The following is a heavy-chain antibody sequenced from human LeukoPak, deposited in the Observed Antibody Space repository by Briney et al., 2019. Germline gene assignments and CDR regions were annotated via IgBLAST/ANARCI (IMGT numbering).Heavy chain of an antibody. J-gene: IGHJ6*03. Sequence: PSETLSLTCTVSGGSISSYYWSWIRQPPGKGLEWIGYIYYSGSTNYNPSLKSRVTISVATSKNQFSLKLSSVTAADTAVYYCARLEEGYGSGRRENYYYYYMDVWGKGTTVTISS. CDR1: GGSISSYY. D-gene: IGHD3-10*01. V-gene: IGHV4-59*01. CDR2: IYYSGST. CDR3: ARLEEGYGSGRRENYYYYYMDV.